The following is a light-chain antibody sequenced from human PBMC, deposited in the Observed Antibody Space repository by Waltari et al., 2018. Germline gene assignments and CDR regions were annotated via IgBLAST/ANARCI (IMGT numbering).Light chain of an antibody. CDR2: GAS. V-gene: IGKV3-20*01. J-gene: IGKJ3*01. CDR3: QQFGTSPPTG. Sequence: EIVLTQSPGTLSLSPGERATLSCRASQTIYNKYLAWYQQKSGQAPRLLIYGASSRATGIPDRFSGSGSGTDFTLNISRLEPEDFAVYFCQQFGTSPPTGFGPGTRLDVK. CDR1: QTIYNKY.